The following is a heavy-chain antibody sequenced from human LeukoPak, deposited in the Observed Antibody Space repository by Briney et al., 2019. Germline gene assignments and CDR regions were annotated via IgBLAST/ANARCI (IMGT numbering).Heavy chain of an antibody. CDR3: ARRRPDYGGNGFDY. Sequence: KTSETLSLTCTVSGGSISSYCWSWIRQPPGKGLEWIGYIYYSGSTNYNPSLKSRVTISVDTSKNQFSLKLSSVTAADTAVYYCARRRPDYGGNGFDYWGQGTLVTVSS. J-gene: IGHJ4*02. CDR2: IYYSGST. CDR1: GGSISSYC. D-gene: IGHD4-23*01. V-gene: IGHV4-59*08.